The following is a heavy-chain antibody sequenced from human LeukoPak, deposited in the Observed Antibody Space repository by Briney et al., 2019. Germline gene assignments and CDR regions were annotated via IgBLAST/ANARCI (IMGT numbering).Heavy chain of an antibody. Sequence: ASVKVSCTASGYTFTSHYIHWVRQAPGQGPEWMGIMNPSGGSTTYAQKFQGRVTMTRDTSTSTVYMELSSLRSEDTAVYYCARDGDYPDYWGQGTLVTVSS. CDR2: MNPSGGST. J-gene: IGHJ4*02. V-gene: IGHV1-46*01. CDR1: GYTFTSHY. D-gene: IGHD4-17*01. CDR3: ARDGDYPDY.